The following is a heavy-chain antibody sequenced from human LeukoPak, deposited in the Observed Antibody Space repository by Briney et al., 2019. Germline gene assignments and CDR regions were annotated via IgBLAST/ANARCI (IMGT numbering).Heavy chain of an antibody. CDR1: GCSISSYY. CDR2: IYTSGST. Sequence: PSETLSLTCTVSGCSISSYYWSWIRQPPGKGLEWIGYIYTSGSTNYNPSLKSRVTISVDTSKNQFSLKLSSVTAADTAVYYCARRCRLHYYYYMDVWGKGTTVTVSS. CDR3: ARRCRLHYYYYMDV. V-gene: IGHV4-4*09. J-gene: IGHJ6*03.